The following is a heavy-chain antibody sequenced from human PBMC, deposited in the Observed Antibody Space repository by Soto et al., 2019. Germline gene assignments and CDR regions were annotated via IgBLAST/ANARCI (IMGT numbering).Heavy chain of an antibody. CDR1: GFTFSDYS. CDR2: ISYGGSNK. Sequence: QVQLVESGGGVVQPGRSLRLSCAASGFTFSDYSMHWVRQAPGKGLEGVAVISYGGSNKYYADSVKGRFTISRDNSKNTLYLQMDNLRADDTALYYCARERSRLDYWGQGTLVTVSS. J-gene: IGHJ4*02. CDR3: ARERSRLDY. V-gene: IGHV3-30-3*01.